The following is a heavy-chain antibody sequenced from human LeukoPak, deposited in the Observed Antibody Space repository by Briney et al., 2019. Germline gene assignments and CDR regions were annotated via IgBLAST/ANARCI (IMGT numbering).Heavy chain of an antibody. CDR3: ARTLGGGYSSGWFDY. Sequence: ASVKVSCMASGYTFTSYYMHWVRQAPGQGLEWMGIINPSGGSTSYAQKFQGRVTMTRDTSTSTVYMELSSLRSEDTAVYYCARTLGGGYSSGWFDYWGQGTLVTVSS. J-gene: IGHJ4*02. V-gene: IGHV1-46*01. CDR1: GYTFTSYY. CDR2: INPSGGST. D-gene: IGHD6-19*01.